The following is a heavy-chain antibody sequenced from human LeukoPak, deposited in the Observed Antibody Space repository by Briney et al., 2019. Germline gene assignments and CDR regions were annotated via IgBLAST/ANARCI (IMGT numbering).Heavy chain of an antibody. J-gene: IGHJ4*02. V-gene: IGHV3-21*01. Sequence: GGSLRLPCAASGFTFSSYSMNWVCQAPGKGLEWVSSISSSSSYIYYADSVKGRFTISRDNAKNSLYLQMNSLRAEDTAVYYCARDRSGFDYWGQGTLVTVSS. CDR1: GFTFSSYS. CDR2: ISSSSSYI. CDR3: ARDRSGFDY. D-gene: IGHD3-3*01.